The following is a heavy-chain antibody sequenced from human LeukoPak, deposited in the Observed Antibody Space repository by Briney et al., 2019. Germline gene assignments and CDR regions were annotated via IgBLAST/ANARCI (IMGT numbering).Heavy chain of an antibody. V-gene: IGHV4-38-2*02. CDR3: AREDYYDSSGYYHFDY. CDR2: IYHSGST. J-gene: IGHJ4*02. D-gene: IGHD3-22*01. CDR1: GGSISSYY. Sequence: SETLSLTCTVSGGSISSYYWGWIRQPPGKGLEWIGSIYHSGSTYYNPSLKSRVTISVDTSKNQFSLELSSVTAADTAVYYCAREDYYDSSGYYHFDYWGQGTLVTVSS.